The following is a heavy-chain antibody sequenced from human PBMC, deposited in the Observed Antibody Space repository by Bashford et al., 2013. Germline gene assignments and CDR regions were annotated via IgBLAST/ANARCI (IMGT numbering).Heavy chain of an antibody. CDR3: ASYPLGFCSGGGCSFDY. D-gene: IGHD2-15*01. CDR2: IISFFGTA. J-gene: IGHJ4*02. CDR1: GGTFSNYT. Sequence: SVKVSCKASGGTFSNYTISWVRQAPGQGLEWMGGIISFFGTANYAQKFQGRVTITADKSTSTAYMELSSLRSEDTAVYYCASYPLGFCSGGGCSFDYWGQGTLVTVSS. V-gene: IGHV1-69*06.